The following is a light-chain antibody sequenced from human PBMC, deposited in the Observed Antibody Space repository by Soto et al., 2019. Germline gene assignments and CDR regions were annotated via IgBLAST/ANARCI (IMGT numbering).Light chain of an antibody. Sequence: DIQMTQSPSTLSASVGDRVTITCRASQSISSWLAWYQQKPGKAPKLLIYKASTLESGVPSRFSGSGSGTEFNLTISSLQPDDFATYYCQHYYSYPVTFGGGTKVEIK. CDR3: QHYYSYPVT. J-gene: IGKJ4*01. CDR2: KAS. CDR1: QSISSW. V-gene: IGKV1-5*03.